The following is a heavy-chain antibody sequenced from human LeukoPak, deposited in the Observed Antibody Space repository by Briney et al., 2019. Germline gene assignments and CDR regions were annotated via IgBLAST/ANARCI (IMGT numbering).Heavy chain of an antibody. CDR2: IKEDGSEI. Sequence: GGSLRLSCAASGFTFSDYFMDWVRQAPGKGLEWVAHIKEDGSEINYVDSVKGRFTISRDNAKNSLYLQMNSLRVDDTAVYYCARDRGYSTFDYWGQGTLVTVSS. V-gene: IGHV3-7*01. D-gene: IGHD4-23*01. J-gene: IGHJ4*02. CDR3: ARDRGYSTFDY. CDR1: GFTFSDYF.